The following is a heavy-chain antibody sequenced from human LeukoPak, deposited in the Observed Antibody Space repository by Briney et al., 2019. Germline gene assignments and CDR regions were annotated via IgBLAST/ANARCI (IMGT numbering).Heavy chain of an antibody. CDR2: ISWNSGSI. D-gene: IGHD4-17*01. CDR3: AKDITTVTTNAFDI. J-gene: IGHJ3*02. CDR1: GFTFDDYA. V-gene: IGHV3-9*03. Sequence: GGSLRLSCAASGFTFDDYAMHWVRQAPGKGLEWVSGISWNSGSIGYADSMKGRFTISRDNAKNSLYLQMNSLRAEDMALYYCAKDITTVTTNAFDIWGQGTMVTVSS.